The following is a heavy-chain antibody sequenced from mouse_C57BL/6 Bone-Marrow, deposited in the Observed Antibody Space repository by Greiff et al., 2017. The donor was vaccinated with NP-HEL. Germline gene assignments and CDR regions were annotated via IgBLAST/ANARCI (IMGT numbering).Heavy chain of an antibody. V-gene: IGHV1-64*01. Sequence: VQLQQPGAELVKPGASVKLSCKASGYTFTSYWMHWVKQRPGQGLEWIGIIHPNSGSTNYNEKFKSKATLTVDKSSSTAYMQLSSLTSEDSAVYCCASSNWEGAMDYWGQGTSVTVSS. CDR1: GYTFTSYW. CDR3: ASSNWEGAMDY. D-gene: IGHD4-1*01. J-gene: IGHJ4*01. CDR2: IHPNSGST.